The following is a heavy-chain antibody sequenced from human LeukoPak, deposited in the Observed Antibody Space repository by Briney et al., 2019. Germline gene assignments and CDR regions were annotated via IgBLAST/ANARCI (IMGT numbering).Heavy chain of an antibody. J-gene: IGHJ4*02. CDR1: GFTFHDFA. D-gene: IGHD3-22*01. CDR2: ISYDGSNK. V-gene: IGHV3-30-3*01. Sequence: HPGRSLRLSCTASGFTFHDFAMHWVRQAPGKGLEWVAVISYDGSNKYYADSVKGRFTISRDNSKNTLYLQMNSLRAEDTAVYYCARVGDSSGYLPYYWGQGTMVTVSS. CDR3: ARVGDSSGYLPYY.